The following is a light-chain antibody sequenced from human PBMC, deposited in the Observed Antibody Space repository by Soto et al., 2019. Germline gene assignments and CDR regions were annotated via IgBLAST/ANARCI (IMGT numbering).Light chain of an antibody. CDR1: QSVSSN. CDR2: GAS. V-gene: IGKV3D-15*01. J-gene: IGKJ4*01. Sequence: EIVMTQSPATLSVSAGERVTLSCRASQSVSSNLAWYQQKPGQAPRRLIYGASTRATGIPARFSGSGSGTDFTLTISSLESEDCAVYYCQQYNNWPPLTFGGGTKVEIK. CDR3: QQYNNWPPLT.